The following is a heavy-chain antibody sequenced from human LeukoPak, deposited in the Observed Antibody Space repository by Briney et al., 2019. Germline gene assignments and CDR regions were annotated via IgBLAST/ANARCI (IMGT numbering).Heavy chain of an antibody. D-gene: IGHD1-1*01. Sequence: SQTLLLTCAISGDSVSSDITAWSWIRQSPSRGLEWLGRTYYRSKWYHDYSAAVKSRITVSPDTSKNQFSLQLSSMTPGDTAVYYCARALAGTEGWFTSWGQGSLVTVSS. CDR3: ARALAGTEGWFTS. CDR1: GDSVSSDITA. J-gene: IGHJ5*02. V-gene: IGHV6-1*01. CDR2: TYYRSKWYH.